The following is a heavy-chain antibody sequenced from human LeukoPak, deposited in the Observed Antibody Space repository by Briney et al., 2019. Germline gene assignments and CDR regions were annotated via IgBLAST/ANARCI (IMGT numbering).Heavy chain of an antibody. CDR1: GFILSSYG. CDR3: AKEKKRYCSSTSCPSFDY. J-gene: IGHJ4*02. CDR2: TSYDGSNK. Sequence: GGSLRLSCAASGFILSSYGMHWVRQAPGKGLEWVAVTSYDGSNKYYADSVKGRFTISRDNSKNTLYLQMNSLRAEDTAVYYCAKEKKRYCSSTSCPSFDYWGQGTLVTVSS. D-gene: IGHD2-2*01. V-gene: IGHV3-30*18.